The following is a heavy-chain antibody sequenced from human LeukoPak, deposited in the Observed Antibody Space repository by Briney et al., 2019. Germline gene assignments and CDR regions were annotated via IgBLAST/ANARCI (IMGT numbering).Heavy chain of an antibody. J-gene: IGHJ4*02. Sequence: SQTLSLTCTVSGGSISSGDYYWSWIRQPPGKGLDWIEYIYYSGSTYYNPSLKSRVTISVDTSKNQFSLKLSSVTAAHTAVYYCAREPRPYCSSTSCYRAWFGELSTGYFDYWGQGTLVTVSS. CDR3: AREPRPYCSSTSCYRAWFGELSTGYFDY. CDR1: GGSISSGDYY. V-gene: IGHV4-30-4*01. CDR2: IYYSGST. D-gene: IGHD2-2*01.